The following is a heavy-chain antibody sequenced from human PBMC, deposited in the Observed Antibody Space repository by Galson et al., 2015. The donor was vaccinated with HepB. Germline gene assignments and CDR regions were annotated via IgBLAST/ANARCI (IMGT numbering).Heavy chain of an antibody. CDR3: ARIMVRGVTFDY. D-gene: IGHD3-10*01. Sequence: SLRLSCAASGFTFSSYAMHWVRQAPGKGLEWVAVISYDGSNKYYAGSVKGRFTISRDNSKNTLYLQMNSLRAEDTAVYYCARIMVRGVTFDYWGQGTLVTVSS. CDR2: ISYDGSNK. CDR1: GFTFSSYA. J-gene: IGHJ4*02. V-gene: IGHV3-30*04.